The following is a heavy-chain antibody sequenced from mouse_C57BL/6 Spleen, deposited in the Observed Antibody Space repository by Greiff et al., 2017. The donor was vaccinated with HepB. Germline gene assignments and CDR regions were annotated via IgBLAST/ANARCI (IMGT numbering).Heavy chain of an antibody. CDR2: IDPETGGT. D-gene: IGHD1-1*01. V-gene: IGHV1-15*01. Sequence: VQLMESGAELVRPGASVTLSCKASGYTFTDYEMHWVKQTPVHGLEWIGAIDPETGGTAYNQKFKGKAILTADKSSSTAYMELRSLTSEDSAVYYSTPITTADYWGQGTTLTVSS. CDR1: GYTFTDYE. CDR3: TPITTADY. J-gene: IGHJ2*01.